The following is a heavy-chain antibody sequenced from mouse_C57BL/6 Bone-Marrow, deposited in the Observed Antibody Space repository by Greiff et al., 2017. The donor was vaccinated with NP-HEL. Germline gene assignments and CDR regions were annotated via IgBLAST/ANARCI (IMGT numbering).Heavy chain of an antibody. J-gene: IGHJ2*01. CDR3: ARHGYGTYFDY. D-gene: IGHD1-1*01. Sequence: EVQLVESGGDLVKPGGSLKLSCAASGFTFSSYGMSWVRQTPDKRLEWVATISSGGSYTYYPDSVKGRFTISRDNAKNTLYLHMSSLKSEDTAMYYCARHGYGTYFDYWGQGTTLTVSS. CDR2: ISSGGSYT. V-gene: IGHV5-6*01. CDR1: GFTFSSYG.